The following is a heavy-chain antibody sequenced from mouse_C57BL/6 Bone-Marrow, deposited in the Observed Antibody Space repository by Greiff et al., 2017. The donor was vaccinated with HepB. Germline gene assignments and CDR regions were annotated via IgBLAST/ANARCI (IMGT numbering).Heavy chain of an antibody. D-gene: IGHD1-1*01. CDR3: ARWVVAHGYFDF. Sequence: QVQLQQPGAELVKPGASVKMSCKASGYTFTSYWITWVKQRPGQGLEWIGDIYPGSGSTNYNEKFKSKATMTVDTSSSTAYMQLSSLTSEDSAVYYCARWVVAHGYFDFWGTGATVTVSS. J-gene: IGHJ1*03. CDR2: IYPGSGST. CDR1: GYTFTSYW. V-gene: IGHV1-55*01.